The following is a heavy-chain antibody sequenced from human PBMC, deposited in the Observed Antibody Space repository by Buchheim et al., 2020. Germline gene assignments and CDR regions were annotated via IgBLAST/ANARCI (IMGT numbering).Heavy chain of an antibody. Sequence: QVQLVQSGAEVKKPGSSVKVSCKASGGTFSSYAISWVRQAPGQGLEWMGGIIPIFGTANYAQKFQGRVTITADESTSTAYMELSSLRSEDTAVYYCARETLLFPLGGTTGTTADYFDYWGQGTL. CDR1: GGTFSSYA. J-gene: IGHJ4*02. D-gene: IGHD1-1*01. CDR2: IIPIFGTA. CDR3: ARETLLFPLGGTTGTTADYFDY. V-gene: IGHV1-69*01.